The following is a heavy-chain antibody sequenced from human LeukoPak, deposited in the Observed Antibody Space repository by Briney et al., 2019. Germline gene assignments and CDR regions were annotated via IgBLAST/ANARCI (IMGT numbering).Heavy chain of an antibody. CDR2: SRSDGTT. V-gene: IGHV3-48*03. CDR3: ARENMGTIGHLDY. D-gene: IGHD1-1*01. J-gene: IGHJ4*02. CDR1: GFTFSSYE. Sequence: EGSLRLSCAASGFTFSSYEMNWVRQAPGKGLEWVSYSRSDGTTYYADSVKGRFTISRDNAKNSLYLQMNSLRAEDTAVYYCARENMGTIGHLDYWGQGTLVTVSS.